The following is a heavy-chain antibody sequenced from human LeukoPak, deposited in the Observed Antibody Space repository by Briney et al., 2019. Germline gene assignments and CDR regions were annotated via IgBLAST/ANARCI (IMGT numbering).Heavy chain of an antibody. D-gene: IGHD4-11*01. Sequence: SETLSLTCTVSGDSIITGDYSWSWIRQPPGKGLEWIGYIYYSGSTYYNPSLKSRVTISVDTSKNQFSLKLSSVTAADTAVYYCARGYRKNYYYYYYLDVWGKGTTVTVSS. CDR2: IYYSGST. V-gene: IGHV4-30-4*08. CDR1: GDSIITGDYS. J-gene: IGHJ6*03. CDR3: ARGYRKNYYYYYYLDV.